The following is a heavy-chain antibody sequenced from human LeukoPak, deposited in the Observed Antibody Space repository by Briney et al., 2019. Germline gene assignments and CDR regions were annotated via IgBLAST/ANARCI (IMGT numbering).Heavy chain of an antibody. CDR1: GGSISSYY. J-gene: IGHJ6*02. Sequence: PSETLSLTCTVSGGSISSYYWSWIRQPPGKGLEWIGYIYYSGSTYYNPSLQSRVTISVDTSQNQFSLTLSSVTAADTAVYYCARAHSIASYYYGVDVWGQGTTVTVSS. V-gene: IGHV4-59*12. CDR2: IYYSGST. CDR3: ARAHSIASYYYGVDV. D-gene: IGHD6-13*01.